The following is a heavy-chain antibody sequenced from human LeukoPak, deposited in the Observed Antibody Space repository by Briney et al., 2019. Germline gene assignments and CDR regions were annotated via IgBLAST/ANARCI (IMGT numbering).Heavy chain of an antibody. V-gene: IGHV4-39*07. CDR3: ARETMGLVGWFGEFPLDY. CDR2: IFYSGST. Sequence: PSETLSLTCTVSGGSISTSNYYWGWIRQPPGKGLEWIGNIFYSGSTYYSPSLRSRVTISLDTSRNQFSLKLNSVTAADTAVYYCARETMGLVGWFGEFPLDYWGQGTLVTVSS. CDR1: GGSISTSNYY. D-gene: IGHD3-10*01. J-gene: IGHJ4*02.